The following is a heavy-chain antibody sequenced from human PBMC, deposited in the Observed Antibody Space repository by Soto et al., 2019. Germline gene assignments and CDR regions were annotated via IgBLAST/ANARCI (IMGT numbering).Heavy chain of an antibody. CDR3: AAKQLVGHKGDYYYYMDV. CDR1: GGTFSSYT. J-gene: IGHJ6*03. V-gene: IGHV1-69*02. D-gene: IGHD6-6*01. CDR2: IIPILGIA. Sequence: SVKVSCKASGGTFSSYTISWVRQAPGQGLEWMGRIIPILGIANYAQKFQGRVTITADKSTSTAYMELSSLRSEDTAVSYCAAKQLVGHKGDYYYYMDVLDKRTTVTVSS.